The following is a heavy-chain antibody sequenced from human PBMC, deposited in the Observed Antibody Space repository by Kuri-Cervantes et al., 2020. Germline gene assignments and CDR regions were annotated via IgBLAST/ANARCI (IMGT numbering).Heavy chain of an antibody. CDR2: IYYSGST. Sequence: SETLSLTCTVSGGSISSSSYYWGWIRQPPGKRLEWIGSIYYSGSTYYNPSLKSRVTISVDTSKNQFSLKLSSVTAADTAVYYCARRDAVTASDAFDIWGQGTMVTVSS. J-gene: IGHJ3*02. D-gene: IGHD2-21*02. CDR3: ARRDAVTASDAFDI. CDR1: GGSISSSSYY. V-gene: IGHV4-39*01.